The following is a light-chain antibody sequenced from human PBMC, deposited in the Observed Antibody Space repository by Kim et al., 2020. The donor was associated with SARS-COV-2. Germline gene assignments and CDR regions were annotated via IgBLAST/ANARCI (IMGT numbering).Light chain of an antibody. Sequence: DIQMTQFPSTLSASVGDTVTITCRASQSISAWLAWYQQKPGKAPKLLIHKSSTLESGVPSRFSGSGSGTEFTLTIASLQPDDFATYFCHQYNTYSTFGQGTKVDIK. CDR1: QSISAW. CDR3: HQYNTYST. V-gene: IGKV1-5*03. J-gene: IGKJ1*01. CDR2: KSS.